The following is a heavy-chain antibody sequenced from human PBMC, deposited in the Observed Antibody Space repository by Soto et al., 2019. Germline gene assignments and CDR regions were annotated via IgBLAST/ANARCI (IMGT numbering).Heavy chain of an antibody. V-gene: IGHV3-23*01. J-gene: IGHJ5*02. CDR2: IADSGDRT. CDR3: AKGLLHPQCGGDCPAFGS. Sequence: EVQLLESGGGWVQPGGSLRLACEASGFSVSTHAMNWVRQAPGKGLEWVSGIADSGDRTHYADSVKGRFTISRDNSKNTLYLQMNSLRAEDTAVFYCAKGLLHPQCGGDCPAFGSWGQGTLVTVSS. D-gene: IGHD2-21*02. CDR1: GFSVSTHA.